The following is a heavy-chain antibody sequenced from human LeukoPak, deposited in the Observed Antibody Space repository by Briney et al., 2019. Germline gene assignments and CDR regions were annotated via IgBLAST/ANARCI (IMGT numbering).Heavy chain of an antibody. CDR1: GGTFSTYA. Sequence: GASVKVSCKASGGTFSTYAISWVRQAPGQGLEWMGGITPILGTANYAQKFQGRVTINAGQSTSTAYMELSSLRSEDTAVYYCARSLIDYGGSYDAFDIWGQGTMVTISS. D-gene: IGHD4-23*01. CDR3: ARSLIDYGGSYDAFDI. J-gene: IGHJ3*02. CDR2: ITPILGTA. V-gene: IGHV1-69*01.